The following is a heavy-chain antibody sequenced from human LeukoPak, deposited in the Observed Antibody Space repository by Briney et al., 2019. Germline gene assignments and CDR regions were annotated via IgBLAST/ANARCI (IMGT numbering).Heavy chain of an antibody. Sequence: SETLSLTCTVSGGSISSYYWSWIRQPPGKGLEWIGHIYYSGSTNYNPSLKSRVTISVDTSKNQFSLKLSSVTAADTAVYYCARARSRCGGDCFYYYGMDVWGQGTTVTVSS. V-gene: IGHV4-59*01. CDR2: IYYSGST. CDR3: ARARSRCGGDCFYYYGMDV. D-gene: IGHD2-21*02. J-gene: IGHJ6*02. CDR1: GGSISSYY.